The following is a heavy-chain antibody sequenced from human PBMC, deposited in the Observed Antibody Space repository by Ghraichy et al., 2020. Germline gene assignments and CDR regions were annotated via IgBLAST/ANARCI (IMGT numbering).Heavy chain of an antibody. J-gene: IGHJ5*02. V-gene: IGHV4-39*01. Sequence: SQTLSLTCTVSGGSISSSSYYWGWIRQPPGKGLEWIGSIYYSGSTYYNPSLKSRVTISVDTSKNQFSLKLSSVTAADTAVYYCARSIVVVAATHRNWFDPWGQGTLVTVTS. CDR3: ARSIVVVAATHRNWFDP. D-gene: IGHD2-15*01. CDR2: IYYSGST. CDR1: GGSISSSSYY.